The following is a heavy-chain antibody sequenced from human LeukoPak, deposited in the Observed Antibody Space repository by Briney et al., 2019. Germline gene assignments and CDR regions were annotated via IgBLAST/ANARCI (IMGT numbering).Heavy chain of an antibody. J-gene: IGHJ5*02. V-gene: IGHV3-11*01. CDR3: AQTGRNNYFDP. Sequence: PGGSLRLSCAASGFTFSDSYMSWIRQAPGEGLDWLACISSSGHTIYYAESVRGRFTISRDNAKNSLYLQLNSLRPEDTAVCYCAQTGRNNYFDPWGQGTLVTVSS. CDR1: GFTFSDSY. CDR2: ISSSGHTI.